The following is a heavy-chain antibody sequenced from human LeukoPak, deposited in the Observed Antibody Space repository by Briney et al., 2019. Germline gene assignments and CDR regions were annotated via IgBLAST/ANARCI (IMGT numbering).Heavy chain of an antibody. Sequence: SETLSLTCAVSGYSISSGYYWGWIQQPPGKGLEWIGSIYHSGSTYYNPSLKSRVTISVDTSKNQLSLKLSSVTAADTAVYYCARGERRITYDAFDIWGQGTMVTVSS. J-gene: IGHJ3*02. CDR2: IYHSGST. V-gene: IGHV4-38-2*01. D-gene: IGHD3-10*01. CDR1: GYSISSGYY. CDR3: ARGERRITYDAFDI.